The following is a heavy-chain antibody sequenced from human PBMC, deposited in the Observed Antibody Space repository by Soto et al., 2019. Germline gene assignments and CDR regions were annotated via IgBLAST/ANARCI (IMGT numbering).Heavy chain of an antibody. CDR1: GFSLSTSAVG. V-gene: IGHV2-5*02. D-gene: IGHD2-15*01. Sequence: QITLKESGPTLVKPTQTLTLTCTFSGFSLSTSAVGVGWIRQPPGKALEWLALIYWDDDNRYSPSLNTRLTITKDTSKNQVVLTMTNVDPVDTATYYCARRYCSSGSCPFDYWGQGTLVTVSS. J-gene: IGHJ4*02. CDR3: ARRYCSSGSCPFDY. CDR2: IYWDDDN.